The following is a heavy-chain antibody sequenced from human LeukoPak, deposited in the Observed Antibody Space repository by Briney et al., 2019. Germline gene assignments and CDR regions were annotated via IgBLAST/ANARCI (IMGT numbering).Heavy chain of an antibody. CDR3: AHRPPRITMVRGVILSAPYFDY. V-gene: IGHV2-5*02. CDR2: IYWDDDK. J-gene: IGHJ4*02. D-gene: IGHD3-10*01. Sequence: ESGPTLVKPTQTLTLTCTFSGFSLSTSGVGVGWIRQPPGKALEWLALIYWDDDKRYSPSLKSRLTITKGTSKNQVVLTMTNMDPVDTATYYCAHRPPRITMVRGVILSAPYFDYWGQGTLVTVSS. CDR1: GFSLSTSGVG.